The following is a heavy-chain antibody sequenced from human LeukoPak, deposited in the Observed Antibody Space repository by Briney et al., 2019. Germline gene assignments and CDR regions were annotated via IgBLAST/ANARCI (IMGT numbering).Heavy chain of an antibody. CDR2: IYSGGST. Sequence: GGSLRLSCAASGFTVSSNYMSWVRQAPGKGLEWVSVIYSGGSTYYADSVKGRFTISRDNSKNTLYLQMNSLRAEDTAVYYCARRRSGRYFDYWGQGTLVTVSS. V-gene: IGHV3-53*01. J-gene: IGHJ4*02. CDR3: ARRRSGRYFDY. D-gene: IGHD1-26*01. CDR1: GFTVSSNY.